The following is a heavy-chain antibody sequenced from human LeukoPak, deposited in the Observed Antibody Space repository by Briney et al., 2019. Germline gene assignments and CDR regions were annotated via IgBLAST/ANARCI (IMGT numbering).Heavy chain of an antibody. Sequence: GGSLRLSCAASGFTFSSCWMSWVRQAPGKGLEWVSAISGSGGSTYYADSVKGRSTISRDNSKNTLYLQMNSLRAEDTAVYYCAKDPRLPDYFDYWGQGTLVTVSS. CDR1: GFTFSSCW. V-gene: IGHV3-23*01. J-gene: IGHJ4*02. CDR3: AKDPRLPDYFDY. CDR2: ISGSGGST.